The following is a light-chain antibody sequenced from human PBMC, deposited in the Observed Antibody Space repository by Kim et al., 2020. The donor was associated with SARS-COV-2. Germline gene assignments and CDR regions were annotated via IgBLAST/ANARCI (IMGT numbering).Light chain of an antibody. CDR2: KAS. Sequence: ESDEDRDTITGRASQSVSNYLAWYQQKPGKAPKVLIYKASSLESGVPSRFSGSASGTEFTLTISSLQPDDFATYYCHQHNSYPITFGQGTRLEIK. V-gene: IGKV1-5*03. J-gene: IGKJ5*01. CDR3: HQHNSYPIT. CDR1: QSVSNY.